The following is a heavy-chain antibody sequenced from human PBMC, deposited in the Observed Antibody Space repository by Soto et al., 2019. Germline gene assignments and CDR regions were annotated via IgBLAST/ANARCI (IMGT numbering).Heavy chain of an antibody. CDR2: IYYSGST. Sequence: SETLSLTCTVSGGSISSYYWSWIRQPPGKGLEWIGYIYYSGSTNYNPSLKSRVTISVDTSKNQFSLKLSSVTAADTAVYYCARDGSSSWYRFDYSGQGTLVTVSS. D-gene: IGHD6-13*01. CDR1: GGSISSYY. CDR3: ARDGSSSWYRFDY. J-gene: IGHJ4*02. V-gene: IGHV4-59*01.